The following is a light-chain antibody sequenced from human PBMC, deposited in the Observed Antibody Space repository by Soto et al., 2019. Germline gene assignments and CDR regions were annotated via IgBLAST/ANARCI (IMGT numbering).Light chain of an antibody. CDR1: QGIGNW. J-gene: IGKJ5*01. CDR3: QLANTFSRIA. CDR2: AAS. V-gene: IGKV1-12*01. Sequence: DIQMTPSPSSVSASVGDTVSITCRASQGIGNWLAWYQHKPGKGPKLLIYAASRLQSGVPSRFSGSGYGADFTLTISSLQSEDFAIYYCQLANTFSRIAFGQGTRLEIK.